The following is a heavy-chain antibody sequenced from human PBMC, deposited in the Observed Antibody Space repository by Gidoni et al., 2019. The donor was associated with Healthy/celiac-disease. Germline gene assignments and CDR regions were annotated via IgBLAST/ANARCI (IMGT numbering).Heavy chain of an antibody. D-gene: IGHD3-10*01. CDR1: GFPFSSYA. Sequence: EVQLLESGGGLVQPGGFLRLSCAASGFPFSSYAMSWVRQAPGKGLEWVSAISGSGGSTYYADSVKGRFTISRDNSKNTLYLQMNSLRAEDTAVYYCAKDLGSYYGSGSFFDYWGQGTLVTVSS. CDR3: AKDLGSYYGSGSFFDY. J-gene: IGHJ4*02. CDR2: ISGSGGST. V-gene: IGHV3-23*01.